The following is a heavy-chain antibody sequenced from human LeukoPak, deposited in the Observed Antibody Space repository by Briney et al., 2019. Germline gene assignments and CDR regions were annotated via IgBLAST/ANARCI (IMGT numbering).Heavy chain of an antibody. D-gene: IGHD5-18*01. J-gene: IGHJ4*02. CDR1: GGTFSSYA. Sequence: ASAKVSCKASGGTFSSYAISWVRQAPGQGLEWMGRIIPILGIANYAQKFQGRVTITADKSTSTAYMELSSLRSEDTAVYYCARMIVGTAMVTPYYFDYWGQGTLVTVSS. CDR3: ARMIVGTAMVTPYYFDY. CDR2: IIPILGIA. V-gene: IGHV1-69*04.